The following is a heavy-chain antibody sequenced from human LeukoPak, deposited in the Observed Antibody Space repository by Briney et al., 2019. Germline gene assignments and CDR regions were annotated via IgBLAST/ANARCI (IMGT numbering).Heavy chain of an antibody. D-gene: IGHD1-26*01. J-gene: IGHJ6*02. V-gene: IGHV3-7*03. CDR1: GFTFSSYW. CDR3: ARARGSYPPYYYGMDV. CDR2: IKQDGSEK. Sequence: GGSLGLSCAASGFTFSSYWMSWVRQAPGKGLEWVANIKQDGSEKYYVDSVKGRFTISRDNAKNSLYLQMNSLRAEDTAVYYCARARGSYPPYYYGMDVWGQGTTVTVSS.